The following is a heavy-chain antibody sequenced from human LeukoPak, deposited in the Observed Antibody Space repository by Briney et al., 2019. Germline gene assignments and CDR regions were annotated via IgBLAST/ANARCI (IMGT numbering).Heavy chain of an antibody. CDR2: IYYSGST. CDR3: ATSPVTTWWFDP. V-gene: IGHV4-59*08. D-gene: IGHD4-17*01. CDR1: GGSISSYY. J-gene: IGHJ5*02. Sequence: SETLSLTCTVSGGSISSYYWSWIRQPPGKGLEWIGYIYYSGSTNYNPSLKSRVTISVDTSKNQFSLKLSSVTASDTAVYYCATSPVTTWWFDPWGQGTLVTVSS.